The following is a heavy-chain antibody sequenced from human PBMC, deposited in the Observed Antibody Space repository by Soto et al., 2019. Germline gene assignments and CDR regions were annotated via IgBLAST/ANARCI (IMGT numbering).Heavy chain of an antibody. J-gene: IGHJ3*01. Sequence: QVQLLDSGGGVVQPGRSLRLSCAASGFTFTDYGMHWVRQAPGKGLECVSVISGSGGSAYYADSVQGRFTISRDNSKNTLYMQMNSLRDEDTAIYYCVREGSGWNSRGSFDFWGRGTMVTVTS. CDR1: GFTFTDYG. CDR2: ISGSGGSA. D-gene: IGHD6-19*01. CDR3: VREGSGWNSRGSFDF. V-gene: IGHV3-NL1*01.